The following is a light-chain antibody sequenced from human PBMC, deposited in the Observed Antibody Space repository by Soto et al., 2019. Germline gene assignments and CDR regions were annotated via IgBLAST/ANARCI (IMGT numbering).Light chain of an antibody. Sequence: DIQMTHSPSTLSASVGDRVTITCRASQSISSWLAWYQQKPGKAPKLLIYDASSLESGVPSRFSGSGSGKEFTPTISSLQTDDFASYYCQQYDSYSWTFGQGTKVEIX. J-gene: IGKJ1*01. CDR2: DAS. V-gene: IGKV1-5*01. CDR3: QQYDSYSWT. CDR1: QSISSW.